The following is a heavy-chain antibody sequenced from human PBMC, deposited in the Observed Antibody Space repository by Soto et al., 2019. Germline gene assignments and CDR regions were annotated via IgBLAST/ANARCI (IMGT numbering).Heavy chain of an antibody. J-gene: IGHJ4*02. CDR3: AREGPMCSYGDYPCYFDY. CDR1: GFTFSSYA. D-gene: IGHD4-17*01. V-gene: IGHV3-64*01. Sequence: EVQLVESGGGLVQPGGSLRLSCAASGFTFSSYAMHWVRQAPGKGLEYVSAISSNGGSTYYANSVKGRFTTSRDNSKNTLYLQMGSLRAEDMAVYYCAREGPMCSYGDYPCYFDYWGQGTLVTVSS. CDR2: ISSNGGST.